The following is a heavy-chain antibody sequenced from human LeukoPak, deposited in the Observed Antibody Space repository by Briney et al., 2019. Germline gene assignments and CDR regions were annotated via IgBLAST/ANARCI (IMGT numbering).Heavy chain of an antibody. CDR3: ARDAHYYGSGSYYPFNWFDP. Sequence: SVKVSCKASGGTFSSYAISWVRQAPGQGLEWMGGIIPIFSTANYAQKFQGRVTITADESTSTAYMELSSLRSEDTAVYYCARDAHYYGSGSYYPFNWFDPWGQGTLVTVSS. CDR2: IIPIFSTA. V-gene: IGHV1-69*01. J-gene: IGHJ5*02. CDR1: GGTFSSYA. D-gene: IGHD3-10*01.